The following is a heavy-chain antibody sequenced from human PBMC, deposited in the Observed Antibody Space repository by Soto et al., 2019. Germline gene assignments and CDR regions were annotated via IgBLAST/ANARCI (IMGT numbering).Heavy chain of an antibody. J-gene: IGHJ4*02. CDR3: VRVGGGYNFDY. D-gene: IGHD6-19*01. V-gene: IGHV3-74*01. Sequence: EVQLVESGGGLVQPGGSLRLSCGASGFTFGTFWMHWVRQAPGKGLVWVSRIYSDGSSTSYADSVKGRFTVSRDNAKNTLYLQMNSLRAEDTAVYYCVRVGGGYNFDYWGQGTLVTVSS. CDR2: IYSDGSST. CDR1: GFTFGTFW.